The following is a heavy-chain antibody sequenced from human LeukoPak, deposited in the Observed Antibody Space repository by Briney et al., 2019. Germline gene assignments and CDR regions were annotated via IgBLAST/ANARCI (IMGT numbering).Heavy chain of an antibody. CDR1: GFTFSSSG. CDR2: IRYDGSNK. Sequence: EGSLRLSCAATGFTFSSSGMHWVRQAPGKGLEWVAFIRYDGSNKYYADSVKGRFTISRDNSKNTLYLQMNSLRAVDTAVYYCAKLFSNSWSHNFFDYWGQGTLVTVSS. CDR3: AKLFSNSWSHNFFDY. V-gene: IGHV3-30*02. J-gene: IGHJ4*02. D-gene: IGHD6-13*01.